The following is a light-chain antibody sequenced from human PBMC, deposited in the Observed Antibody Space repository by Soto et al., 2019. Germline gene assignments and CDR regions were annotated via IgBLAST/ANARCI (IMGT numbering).Light chain of an antibody. CDR2: EVT. CDR1: GSDVGGYDY. CDR3: SSYTSSSTDV. J-gene: IGLJ1*01. Sequence: QSVLTQPASVSGCPGQSITISCTGTGSDVGGYDYVSWYQHHPGKAPKVMIYEVTNRPSGVSNRSSGSKSGNTASLTISGLLAEDEADYYCSSYTSSSTDVFGTGTKVTV. V-gene: IGLV2-14*01.